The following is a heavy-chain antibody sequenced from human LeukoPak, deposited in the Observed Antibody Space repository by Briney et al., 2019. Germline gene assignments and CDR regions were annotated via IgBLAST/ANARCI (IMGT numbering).Heavy chain of an antibody. V-gene: IGHV3-74*01. J-gene: IGHJ4*02. D-gene: IGHD2-8*02. CDR3: AKASLGSCTGAKCYHFDN. Sequence: SGGSLRLSCAASGSTLSNYWMHWVRQAPGKGLVWVSRINSGGRTTGYAGSVKGRFTISRDNAKKMLYLQMNSLRAEDTAVYYCAKASLGSCTGAKCYHFDNWGQGTLVTVSS. CDR1: GSTLSNYW. CDR2: INSGGRTT.